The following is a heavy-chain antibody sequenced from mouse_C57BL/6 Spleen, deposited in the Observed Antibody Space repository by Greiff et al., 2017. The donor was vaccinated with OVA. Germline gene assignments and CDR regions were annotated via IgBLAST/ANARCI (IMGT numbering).Heavy chain of an antibody. V-gene: IGHV5-6*01. J-gene: IGHJ1*03. CDR2: ISSGGSYT. Sequence: EVHLVESGGDLVKPGGSLKLSCAASGFTFSSYGMSWVRQTPDKRLEWVATISSGGSYTYYPDSVKGRFTISRDNAKNTLYLQMSSLKSEDTAMYYCARHEGGFDVWGTGTTVTVSS. CDR1: GFTFSSYG. CDR3: ARHEGGFDV.